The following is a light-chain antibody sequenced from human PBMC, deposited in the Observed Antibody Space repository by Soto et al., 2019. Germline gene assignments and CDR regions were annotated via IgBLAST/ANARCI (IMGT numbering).Light chain of an antibody. CDR2: DAS. J-gene: IGKJ3*01. CDR1: QSVNNY. Sequence: EIVLTQSPATLSLSPGERATLSCRASQSVNNYLAWYQQKSGQAPRLLIYDASNRATGIPARFSGSGSGTDFTLTISSLGPEDFAVYYCQHRSGFTFGPGTKVDIK. CDR3: QHRSGFT. V-gene: IGKV3-11*01.